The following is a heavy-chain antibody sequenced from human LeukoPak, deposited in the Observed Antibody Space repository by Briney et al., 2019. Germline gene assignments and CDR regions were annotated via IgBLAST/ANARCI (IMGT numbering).Heavy chain of an antibody. V-gene: IGHV1-8*01. CDR1: GYTFTSYD. D-gene: IGHD4-17*01. CDR2: MNPNSGNT. J-gene: IGHJ3*02. CDR3: ASRGGPGYGDYADAFDI. Sequence: ASVKVSCKASGYTFTSYDINWVRQATGQGLEWMGWMNPNSGNTGYAQKFQGRVTMTRNTSISTAYMELSSLRSEDTAVYYCASRGGPGYGDYADAFDIWGQGTMVTVSS.